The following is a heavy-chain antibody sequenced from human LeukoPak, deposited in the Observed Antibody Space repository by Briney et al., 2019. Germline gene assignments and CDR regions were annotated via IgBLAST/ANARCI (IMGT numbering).Heavy chain of an antibody. J-gene: IGHJ3*02. CDR3: ARGNIVATIRGCRAFDI. Sequence: SETLSLTCTVSGGSISSSSYYWGWIRQPPGKGLEWIGSIYYSGSTYYNPSLKSRVTISVDTSKNQFSLKLSSVTAADTAVYYCARGNIVATIRGCRAFDIWGQGTMVTVSS. V-gene: IGHV4-39*01. D-gene: IGHD5-12*01. CDR2: IYYSGST. CDR1: GGSISSSSYY.